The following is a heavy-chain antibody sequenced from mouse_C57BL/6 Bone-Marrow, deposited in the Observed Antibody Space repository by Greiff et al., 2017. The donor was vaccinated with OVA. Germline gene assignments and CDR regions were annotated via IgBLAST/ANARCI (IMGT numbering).Heavy chain of an antibody. CDR2: ISDGGSYT. CDR3: ARSTMITKDYFDY. CDR1: GFTFSSYA. V-gene: IGHV5-4*03. J-gene: IGHJ2*01. D-gene: IGHD2-4*01. Sequence: EVKLVESGGGLVKPGGSLKLSCAASGFTFSSYAMSWVRQTPEKRLEWVATISDGGSYTYYPDNVKGRFTISRDNAKNNLYLQMSHLKSEDTAMYYCARSTMITKDYFDYWGQGTTLTVSS.